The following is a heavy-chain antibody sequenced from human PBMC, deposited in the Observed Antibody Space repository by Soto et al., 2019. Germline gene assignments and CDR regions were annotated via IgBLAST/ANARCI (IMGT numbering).Heavy chain of an antibody. J-gene: IGHJ5*02. Sequence: SETLSLTCAVFGGSFSDSYWRWIRQSPGKGLEWIGEITSSGTTYYNPSLKSRVTISGDTSKNQLSLEVRSVTAADTAVYYCARGRPAIATRLFEAWGQATLVSVYS. D-gene: IGHD2-2*01. CDR2: ITSSGTT. CDR3: ARGRPAIATRLFEA. V-gene: IGHV4-34*01. CDR1: GGSFSDSY.